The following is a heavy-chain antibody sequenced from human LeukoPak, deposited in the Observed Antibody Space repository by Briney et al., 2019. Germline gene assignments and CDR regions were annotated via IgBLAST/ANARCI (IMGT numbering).Heavy chain of an antibody. J-gene: IGHJ4*01. CDR1: GFTFSNYA. D-gene: IGHD1-26*01. CDR2: ISYDGSNK. CDR3: ARGSSARFIGPEY. V-gene: IGHV3-30-3*01. Sequence: GRSLRLSCAASGFTFSNYAMHWVRQAPGKGLEWVAVISYDGSNKYYADSVKGRFTISRDNSKNTLYLQMNSLRVEDTAVYFCARGSSARFIGPEYWGHGTLVTVSS.